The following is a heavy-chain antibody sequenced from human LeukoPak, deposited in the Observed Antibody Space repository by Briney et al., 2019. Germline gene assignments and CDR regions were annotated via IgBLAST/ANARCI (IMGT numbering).Heavy chain of an antibody. CDR2: TKEDGSVQ. J-gene: IGHJ6*02. CDR1: GFTFSSYS. D-gene: IGHD3-16*01. V-gene: IGHV3-7*01. Sequence: PGGSLRLSCAASGFTFSSYSMHWVRQAPGKGLEWVANTKEDGSVQDYVDSVKGRFTISRDNAKISLYLHMNSLRAEDTAVYYCARDGPYYYYGLDVWGQGTTVTVSS. CDR3: ARDGPYYYYGLDV.